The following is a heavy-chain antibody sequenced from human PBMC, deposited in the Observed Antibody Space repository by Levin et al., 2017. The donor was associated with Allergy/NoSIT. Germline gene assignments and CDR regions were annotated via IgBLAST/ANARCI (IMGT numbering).Heavy chain of an antibody. CDR2: ISSNGGST. CDR3: ARDRGSSSWYGLYYYGMDV. J-gene: IGHJ6*02. V-gene: IGHV3-64*01. Sequence: GGSLRLSCAASGFTFSSYAMHWVRQAPGKGLEYVSAISSNGGSTYYANSVKGRFTISRDNSKNTLYLQMGSLRAEDMAVYYCARDRGSSSWYGLYYYGMDVWGQGTTVTVSS. D-gene: IGHD6-13*01. CDR1: GFTFSSYA.